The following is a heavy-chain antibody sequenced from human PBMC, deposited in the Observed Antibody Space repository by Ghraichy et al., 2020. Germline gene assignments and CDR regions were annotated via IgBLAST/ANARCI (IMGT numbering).Heavy chain of an antibody. V-gene: IGHV3-7*01. CDR2: INKDGSDK. Sequence: GGSLRLSCAASGFTFRNYWMIWVRQAPGKGLEWVASINKDGSDKYYADSEKGRFTISRDNAKKSLYLQMNSLGADDTALYYCAKDVHNYGMDVWGLGTTVTVSS. CDR1: GFTFRNYW. CDR3: AKDVHNYGMDV. J-gene: IGHJ6*02.